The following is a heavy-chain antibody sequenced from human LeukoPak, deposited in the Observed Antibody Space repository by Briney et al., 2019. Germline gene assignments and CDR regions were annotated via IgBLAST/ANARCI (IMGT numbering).Heavy chain of an antibody. Sequence: DPSETLSLTCTVSGGSISSSSYYWGWIRQPPGKGLEWIGSIYYSGSTSYSPSLKSRVTISADTSQNQFSLKLSSVTAADTAVYYCASRKLGNDYWGQGTLVTVSS. D-gene: IGHD7-27*01. CDR2: IYYSGST. J-gene: IGHJ4*02. CDR1: GGSISSSSYY. V-gene: IGHV4-39*07. CDR3: ASRKLGNDY.